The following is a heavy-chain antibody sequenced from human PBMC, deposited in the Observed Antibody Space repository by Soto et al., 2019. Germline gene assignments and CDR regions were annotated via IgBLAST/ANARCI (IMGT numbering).Heavy chain of an antibody. V-gene: IGHV3-23*01. D-gene: IGHD3-22*01. J-gene: IGHJ6*02. CDR3: AKDPFSMIVVVATPDYYYGMDV. CDR2: ISASGGST. CDR1: GFTFSTYA. Sequence: GGSLRLSCAASGFTFSTYAMTWVRQAPGKGLEWVSDISASGGSTYYADSVKGRFTISRDNSKNTLYLQMNSLRAEDTAVYYCAKDPFSMIVVVATPDYYYGMDVWGQGATVTVSS.